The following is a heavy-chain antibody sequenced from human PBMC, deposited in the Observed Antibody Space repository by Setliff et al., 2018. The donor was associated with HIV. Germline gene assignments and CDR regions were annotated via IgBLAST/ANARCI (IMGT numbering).Heavy chain of an antibody. Sequence: ASVKVSCKASGYTLTTYAISWVRQAPGQGLEWMGWFNTETGNPMYAQGFRGRFVFSLDTSVSTAFLQINRLKAEETAKYYCARVGSGWSTFDYWGQGALVTVSS. CDR3: ARVGSGWSTFDY. D-gene: IGHD6-13*01. CDR2: FNTETGNP. CDR1: GYTLTTYA. J-gene: IGHJ4*02. V-gene: IGHV7-4-1*02.